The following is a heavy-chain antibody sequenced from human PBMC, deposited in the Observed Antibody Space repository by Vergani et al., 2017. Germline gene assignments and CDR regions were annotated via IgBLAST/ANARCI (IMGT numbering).Heavy chain of an antibody. J-gene: IGHJ5*02. V-gene: IGHV4-34*01. D-gene: IGHD3-3*01. Sequence: QVQLQQWGAGLLKPSETLSLTCAVYGGSFSGYYWSWIRQPPGKGLEWIGYIYYSGSTNYNPSLKSRVTISVDTSKNQFSLKLSSVTAADTAVYYCARGLGTIFGGWFDPWGQGTLVTVSS. CDR3: ARGLGTIFGGWFDP. CDR2: IYYSGST. CDR1: GGSFSGYY.